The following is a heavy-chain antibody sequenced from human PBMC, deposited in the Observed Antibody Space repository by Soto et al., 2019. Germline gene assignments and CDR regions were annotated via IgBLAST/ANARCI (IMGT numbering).Heavy chain of an antibody. CDR3: ARGMSAYCGGDCLSNWFDP. Sequence: GASGEVSCKASGYTFTSYGISWVRQDPGQGLEWMGWISAYNGNTNYAQKLQGRVTMTTDTSTSTAYMELRSLRSDDTAVYYCARGMSAYCGGDCLSNWFDPWGQGTLVTVSS. D-gene: IGHD2-21*02. CDR1: GYTFTSYG. CDR2: ISAYNGNT. J-gene: IGHJ5*02. V-gene: IGHV1-18*01.